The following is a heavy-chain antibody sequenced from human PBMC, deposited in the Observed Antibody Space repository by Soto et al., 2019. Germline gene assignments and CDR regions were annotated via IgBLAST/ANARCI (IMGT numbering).Heavy chain of an antibody. V-gene: IGHV3-53*05. CDR1: GFTVSSHY. J-gene: IGHJ6*02. CDR3: ARSRGLPPDTAMADYYYYGMDV. D-gene: IGHD5-18*01. CDR2: IYSGGST. Sequence: GGSLRLSCAASGFTVSSHYMSLVRQAPGKGLEWVSVIYSGGSTYYADSVKGRFTISRDNSKNTLYLQMNSLRAEDTAVYYRARSRGLPPDTAMADYYYYGMDVWGQGTTVTVSS.